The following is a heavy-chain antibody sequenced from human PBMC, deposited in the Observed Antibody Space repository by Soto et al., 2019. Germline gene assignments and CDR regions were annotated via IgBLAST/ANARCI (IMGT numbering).Heavy chain of an antibody. CDR1: GGSISSSSYY. D-gene: IGHD3-3*01. CDR3: ASTPVLRFLEWSQFDY. V-gene: IGHV4-39*01. J-gene: IGHJ4*02. Sequence: SETLSLTCTVSGGSISSSSYYWGWIRQPPGKGLEWIGSIYYSGSTYYNPSLKSRVTISVDTSKNQFSLKLSSVTAADTAVYYCASTPVLRFLEWSQFDYWGQGTLVTVSS. CDR2: IYYSGST.